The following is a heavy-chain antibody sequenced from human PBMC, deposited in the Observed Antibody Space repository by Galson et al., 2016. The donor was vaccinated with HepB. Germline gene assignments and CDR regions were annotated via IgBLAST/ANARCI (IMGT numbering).Heavy chain of an antibody. V-gene: IGHV3-30*18. D-gene: IGHD3-16*02. CDR2: ISYDGSNK. Sequence: SLRLSCAASGFTFSRYGMHWVRQAPGKGLEWVAVISYDGSNKYSTESVKGRFTISRDNSTNTPFLQMNSLRVEDTAVYYCAKAPNPGTPLYPLDYWGQGSLVTVSS. CDR3: AKAPNPGTPLYPLDY. J-gene: IGHJ4*02. CDR1: GFTFSRYG.